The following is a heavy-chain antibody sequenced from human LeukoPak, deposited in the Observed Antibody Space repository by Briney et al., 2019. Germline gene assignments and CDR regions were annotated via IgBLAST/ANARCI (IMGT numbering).Heavy chain of an antibody. V-gene: IGHV1-3*01. J-gene: IGHJ4*02. Sequence: ASVTVSCKTSGYIFTPHHIHWMRQAPGQGLELLGWVSAANNPEYSQKFQGRVVITRDASATTSYPELNSLRSEDTAVYYCAMSVEMPPIPSFDYWGQGTLVTVSS. CDR2: VSAANNP. CDR3: AMSVEMPPIPSFDY. CDR1: GYIFTPHH. D-gene: IGHD5-24*01.